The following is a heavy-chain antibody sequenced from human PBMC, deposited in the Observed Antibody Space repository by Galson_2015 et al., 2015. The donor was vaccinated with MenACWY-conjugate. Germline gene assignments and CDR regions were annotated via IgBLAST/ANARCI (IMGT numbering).Heavy chain of an antibody. J-gene: IGHJ6*04. CDR2: IIPMFGTA. CDR1: GGTFSNYG. CDR3: AGDRRRERDYYYYGMDV. Sequence: SVKVSCKASGGTFSNYGISWVRQAPGQGLEWMGGIIPMFGTANPAQKFQGRVTITADESTSTAYMELSSLTFEDTAVYYCAGDRRRERDYYYYGMDVWGKGTTVTVSS. V-gene: IGHV1-69*13.